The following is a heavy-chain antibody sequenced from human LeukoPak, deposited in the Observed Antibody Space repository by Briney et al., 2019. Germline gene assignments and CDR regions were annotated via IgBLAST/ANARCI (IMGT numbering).Heavy chain of an antibody. CDR1: GFTFKNYA. CDR2: ISPDGGNK. J-gene: IGHJ4*02. V-gene: IGHV3-30*09. Sequence: GGSLRLSCATSGFTFKNYAFHWVRQAPGKGLEWVAAISPDGGNKYYVDSVKGRFAISRDNSKNTLYLQMNSLRTEDTAIYYCARGNGYNYFDYWGQGILVTVPS. CDR3: ARGNGYNYFDY. D-gene: IGHD3-3*01.